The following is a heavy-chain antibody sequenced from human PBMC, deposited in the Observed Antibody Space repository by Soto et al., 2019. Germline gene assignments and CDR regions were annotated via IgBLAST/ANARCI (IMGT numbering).Heavy chain of an antibody. CDR1: GFTFSSYS. V-gene: IGHV3-21*01. Sequence: GGSLRLSCAASGFTFSSYSMNWVRQAPGKGLEWVSSISSSSSYIYYADSVKGRFTISRDNAKNSLYLQMNSLRAEDTAVYYCARDGRLSDYYYYGMDVWAQGTTVTVSS. CDR3: ARDGRLSDYYYYGMDV. J-gene: IGHJ6*02. CDR2: ISSSSSYI.